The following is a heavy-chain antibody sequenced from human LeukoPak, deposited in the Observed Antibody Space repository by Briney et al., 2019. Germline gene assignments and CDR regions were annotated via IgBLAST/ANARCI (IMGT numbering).Heavy chain of an antibody. Sequence: GGSLRLSCEVSGFPFSSHAMSWVRQAPGRGLEWVSGISISADMTYYADSVQGRFIISRDNSKNTVYLQIDSLRVEDTAVYYCANEEVPNDYWGQGTLVTVSS. D-gene: IGHD4/OR15-4a*01. CDR1: GFPFSSHA. J-gene: IGHJ4*02. CDR3: ANEEVPNDY. V-gene: IGHV3-23*01. CDR2: ISISADMT.